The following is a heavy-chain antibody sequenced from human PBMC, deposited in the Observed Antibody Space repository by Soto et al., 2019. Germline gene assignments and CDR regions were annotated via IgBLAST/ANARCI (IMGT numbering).Heavy chain of an antibody. D-gene: IGHD4-4*01. CDR1: GFTFSSYS. Sequence: PGGSLRLSCAASGFTFSSYSMNWVRQAPGKGLEWVSSISSSSGYIYYADSVKGRFTISRDNAKNSLYLQMNSLRAEDTAVYYCARPLLEESNPLNYYYYYMDVWGKGTTVTVSS. J-gene: IGHJ6*03. CDR2: ISSSSGYI. CDR3: ARPLLEESNPLNYYYYYMDV. V-gene: IGHV3-21*01.